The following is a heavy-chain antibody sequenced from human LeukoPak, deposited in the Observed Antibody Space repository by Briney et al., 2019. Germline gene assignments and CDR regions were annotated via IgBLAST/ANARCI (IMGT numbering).Heavy chain of an antibody. CDR2: IYPGDSDT. J-gene: IGHJ4*02. CDR1: GDSFTTYW. D-gene: IGHD5-18*01. CDR3: ARHGRSSYGIDY. V-gene: IGHV5-51*01. Sequence: GESLKISCKGSGDSFTTYWIGWVRQMPGKGLECMGIIYPGDSDTRYSPSFQGQVTITADKSISTAYLQWSSLKAPDTAMYYCARHGRSSYGIDYWGQGTLVTVSS.